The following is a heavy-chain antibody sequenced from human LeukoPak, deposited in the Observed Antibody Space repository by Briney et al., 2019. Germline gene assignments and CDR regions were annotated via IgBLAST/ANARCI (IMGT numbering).Heavy chain of an antibody. V-gene: IGHV1-24*01. J-gene: IGHJ4*02. CDR1: GYSLSDLS. CDR2: FDSENNKM. CDR3: ATDRVYRSSGRSWCYFEY. D-gene: IGHD6-19*01. Sequence: ASVKVSCKISGYSLSDLSIHWGREAPGEGLEWMGGFDSENNKMVYSQKFQGRVTMTEDTSADTAYMELTSLRSEDTAVYFCATDRVYRSSGRSWCYFEYWGQGTLVIVSS.